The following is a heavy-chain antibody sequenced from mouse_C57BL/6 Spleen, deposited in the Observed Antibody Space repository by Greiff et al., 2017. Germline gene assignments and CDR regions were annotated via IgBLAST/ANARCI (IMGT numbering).Heavy chain of an antibody. V-gene: IGHV2-5*01. CDR1: GFSLTSYG. J-gene: IGHJ4*01. CDR3: AKKGRKYDEDAMDD. CDR2: IWRGGST. Sequence: QVQLKESGPGLVQPSQSLSITCTVSGFSLTSYGVHWVRQSPGKGLEWLGVIWRGGSTDYNAAFMSRLSITKDNSKSQVFFKMNSLQADDTAIYYCAKKGRKYDEDAMDDWGQGTSVTVSS. D-gene: IGHD2-14*01.